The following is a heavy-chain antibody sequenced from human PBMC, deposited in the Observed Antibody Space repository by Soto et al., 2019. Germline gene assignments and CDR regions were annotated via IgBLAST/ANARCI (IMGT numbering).Heavy chain of an antibody. CDR1: GFTFSSYA. Sequence: EVQLLESGGGLVQPGGSLRLSCAASGFTFSSYAMSWVRQAPGKGLEWVSAISGSGGSTYYADSVKGRFTISRDNSKNTLYLQMNSLRAEDTAVYYWAKGRYCSGGSCYSDFDFWGQGTLVTVSS. J-gene: IGHJ4*02. CDR2: ISGSGGST. D-gene: IGHD2-15*01. V-gene: IGHV3-23*01. CDR3: AKGRYCSGGSCYSDFDF.